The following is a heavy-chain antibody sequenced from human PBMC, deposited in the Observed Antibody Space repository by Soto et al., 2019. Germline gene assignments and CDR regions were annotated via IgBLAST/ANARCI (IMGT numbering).Heavy chain of an antibody. D-gene: IGHD3-16*01. CDR1: GYTFTRYG. J-gene: IGHJ6*02. CDR3: AMVDVYVTPSPQDV. CDR2: INTYNGNT. V-gene: IGHV1-18*03. Sequence: QVQLVQSGAEVKNPGASVKVSCKASGYTFTRYGIAWARQAPGQGLEWMGWINTYNGNTNYAQNVQGRVTLTIDTPTRTAYMEQRSLRSDDLGIYYCAMVDVYVTPSPQDVWGQGTTVSVSS.